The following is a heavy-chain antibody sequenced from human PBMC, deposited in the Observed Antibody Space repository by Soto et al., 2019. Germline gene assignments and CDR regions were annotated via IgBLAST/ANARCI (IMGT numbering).Heavy chain of an antibody. CDR3: PRAGGLSGVGRFDY. D-gene: IGHD3-16*01. V-gene: IGHV1-3*01. J-gene: IGHJ4*02. CDR1: GYIFSNYA. Sequence: QVQLVQSGAEVKKPGASVKISCKASGYIFSNYAIHWVRQAPGHELEWVGWINAGNDNTKSSQKFKGRVTFTTDTSASTADLELKSLTSGDTAVFFCPRAGGLSGVGRFDYWGQGTLVTVSS. CDR2: INAGNDNT.